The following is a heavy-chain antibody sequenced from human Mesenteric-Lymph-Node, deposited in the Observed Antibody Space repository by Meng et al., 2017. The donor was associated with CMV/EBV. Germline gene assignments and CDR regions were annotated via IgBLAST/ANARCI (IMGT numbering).Heavy chain of an antibody. D-gene: IGHD4-17*01. Sequence: GESLKISCAASGFTFSDYYMSWIRQAPGKGLEWVSYISSSSSTIYYADSVKGRFTISRDNAKNSLYLQMNSLRAEDTAVYYRARVLDGNSFDYWGQGTLVTVSS. J-gene: IGHJ4*02. CDR2: ISSSSSTI. CDR3: ARVLDGNSFDY. V-gene: IGHV3-11*04. CDR1: GFTFSDYY.